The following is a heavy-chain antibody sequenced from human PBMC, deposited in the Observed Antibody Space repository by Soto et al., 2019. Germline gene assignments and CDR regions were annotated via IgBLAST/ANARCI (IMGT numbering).Heavy chain of an antibody. CDR1: GYTLTELS. D-gene: IGHD5-12*01. Sequence: ASVKVSCKVSGYTLTELSMHWVRQAPGKGLEWMGGFDPEDGETIYAQKFQGRVTMTEDTSTDTAYMELGSLRSEDTAVYYCATGEDSGSYMDVWGQGTTVTVSS. J-gene: IGHJ6*02. CDR2: FDPEDGET. CDR3: ATGEDSGSYMDV. V-gene: IGHV1-24*01.